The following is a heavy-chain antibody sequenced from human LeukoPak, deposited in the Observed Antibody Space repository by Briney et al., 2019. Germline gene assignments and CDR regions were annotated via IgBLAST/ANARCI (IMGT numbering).Heavy chain of an antibody. J-gene: IGHJ4*02. CDR3: ASNMGYSSSSGADY. V-gene: IGHV1-69*13. D-gene: IGHD6-13*01. CDR1: GGTFSSYA. Sequence: SVKVSCKASGGTFSSYAISCVRQAPGQGLEWMGGIIPIFGTANYAQKFQGRVTITADESTSTAYMELSSLRSEDTAVYYCASNMGYSSSSGADYWGQGTLVTVSS. CDR2: IIPIFGTA.